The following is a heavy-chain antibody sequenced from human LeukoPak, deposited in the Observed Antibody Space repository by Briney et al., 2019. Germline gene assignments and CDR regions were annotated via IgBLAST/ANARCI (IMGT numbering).Heavy chain of an antibody. CDR1: GGSISSYY. Sequence: SETLSPTCTVSGGSISSYYWSWTRQPPGKGLEWIGYIYYSGSTNYNPSLKSRVTISVDTSKNQFSLKLSSVTAADTAVYYCARHPINYYDSSGYGYYFDYWGQGTLVTVSS. CDR2: IYYSGST. V-gene: IGHV4-59*08. J-gene: IGHJ4*02. CDR3: ARHPINYYDSSGYGYYFDY. D-gene: IGHD3-22*01.